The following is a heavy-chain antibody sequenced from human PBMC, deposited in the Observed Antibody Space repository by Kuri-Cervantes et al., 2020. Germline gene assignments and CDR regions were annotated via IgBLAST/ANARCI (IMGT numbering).Heavy chain of an antibody. CDR1: GGSISSCGYY. CDR2: IYYSGST. J-gene: IGHJ5*02. Sequence: LRLSCTVSGGSISSCGYYWSWIRQHPGKGLEWIGYIYYSGSTYYNPSLKSRVTISVDTSKNQFSLKLSSVTAADTAVYYCARAKQALRYCSSTSCFPRWFDPWGQGTLVTVSS. V-gene: IGHV4-31*03. D-gene: IGHD2-2*01. CDR3: ARAKQALRYCSSTSCFPRWFDP.